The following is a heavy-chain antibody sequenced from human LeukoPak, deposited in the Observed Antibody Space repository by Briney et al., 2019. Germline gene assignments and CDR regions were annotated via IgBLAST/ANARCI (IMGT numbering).Heavy chain of an antibody. CDR1: GFTFSSYA. Sequence: GGSLRLSCVASGFTFSSYAMSWVRQAPGKGLEWVSAISGSGVTTHYAGSVKGRFSISRDNSKNTLYLQMNSLRAEDTALYYCAKKVVVGATSPFSDFQDWGQGTLVTVSS. D-gene: IGHD1-26*01. V-gene: IGHV3-23*01. J-gene: IGHJ1*01. CDR3: AKKVVVGATSPFSDFQD. CDR2: ISGSGVTT.